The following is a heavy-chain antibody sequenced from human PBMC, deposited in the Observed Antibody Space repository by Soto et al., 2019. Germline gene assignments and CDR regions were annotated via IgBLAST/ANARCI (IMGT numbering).Heavy chain of an antibody. CDR3: AGSVSP. CDR1: GGSISSGGYS. Sequence: QVQLQESGPGLVKPSQTLSLTCTVSGGSISSGGYSWNWIRQHPGKGLAWIAYIYDSGSTYYNPSLKSRVTISVDRSKTQCSLKLSSVTAADTAVYYCAGSVSPWGQGTLVTVSS. CDR2: IYDSGST. J-gene: IGHJ5*02. V-gene: IGHV4-31*03.